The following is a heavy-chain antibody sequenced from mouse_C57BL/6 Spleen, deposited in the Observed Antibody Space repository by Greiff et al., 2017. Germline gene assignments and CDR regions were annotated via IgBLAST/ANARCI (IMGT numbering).Heavy chain of an antibody. J-gene: IGHJ4*01. V-gene: IGHV2-4*01. D-gene: IGHD2-1*01. CDR2: LWSGGST. CDR1: GFSLTSYG. CDR3: AKRAFYYADYAMDY. Sequence: QVQLKESGPGLVQPSQSLSITCTVSGFSLTSYGVHWVRQPPGKGLEWLGVLWSGGSTDYNAAFISRLSISKDNSKSQVFFNRNSLHAADTAIYYCAKRAFYYADYAMDYWGQGTSVTVSS.